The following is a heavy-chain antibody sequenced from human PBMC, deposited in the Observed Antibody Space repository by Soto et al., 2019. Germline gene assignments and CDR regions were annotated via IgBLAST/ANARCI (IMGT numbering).Heavy chain of an antibody. CDR2: ILNDGSRQ. D-gene: IGHD4-17*01. J-gene: IGHJ4*02. CDR3: ARDDDYGDNGLDY. V-gene: IGHV3-33*01. CDR1: GFTFSHYG. Sequence: QVQLVESGGGVVQPGRSLRLSCEASGFTFSHYGMHWVRQAPGKGLEWVAVILNDGSRQHYADSVKGRLTISRDNSKNTLYLDMNSLRVEDTAVYYCARDDDYGDNGLDYWGQGPLFTGSS.